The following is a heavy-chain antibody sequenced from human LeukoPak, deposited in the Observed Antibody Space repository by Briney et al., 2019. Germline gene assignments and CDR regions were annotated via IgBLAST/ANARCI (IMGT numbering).Heavy chain of an antibody. V-gene: IGHV4-59*01. CDR3: ARGGGSSGSDGAFDI. CDR1: GVSISSYY. D-gene: IGHD3-22*01. Sequence: SETLSLTCTVSGVSISSYYWSWIRQPPGKGLEWIGYIYYSGSTNYNPSPKSRVTISVDTSKNQFSLKLSSVTAADTAVYYCARGGGSSGSDGAFDIWGQGTMVTVSS. J-gene: IGHJ3*02. CDR2: IYYSGST.